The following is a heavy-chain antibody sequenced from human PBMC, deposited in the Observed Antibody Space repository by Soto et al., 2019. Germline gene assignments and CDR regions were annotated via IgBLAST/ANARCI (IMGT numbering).Heavy chain of an antibody. CDR3: ATPYYYGSGSYYNFDY. CDR2: FDPEDGET. V-gene: IGHV1-24*01. Sequence: GASVKVSCKVSGYTLTELSMHWVRQAPGKGLEWMGGFDPEDGETIYAQKFQGRVTMTEDTSTDTAYMELSSLRSEDTAVYYCATPYYYGSGSYYNFDYWGQGTLVTVSS. CDR1: GYTLTELS. D-gene: IGHD3-10*01. J-gene: IGHJ4*02.